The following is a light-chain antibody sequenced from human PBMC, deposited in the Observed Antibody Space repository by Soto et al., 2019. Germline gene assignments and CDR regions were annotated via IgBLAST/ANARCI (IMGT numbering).Light chain of an antibody. CDR3: LMYFGGPWV. CDR2: GAS. CDR1: TGAVTSGNY. J-gene: IGLJ3*02. Sequence: QTVVTQEPSLTVSPGETVTLTCASSTGAVTSGNYPSWFQQKPGQAPRALIHGASNKHSWTPGRFSGSLLGGKAALTLSSVQVEDEADYYCLMYFGGPWVFGGGTKLTVL. V-gene: IGLV7-43*01.